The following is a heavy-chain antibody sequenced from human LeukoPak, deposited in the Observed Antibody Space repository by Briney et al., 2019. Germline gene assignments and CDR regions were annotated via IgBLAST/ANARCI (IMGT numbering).Heavy chain of an antibody. CDR1: GFTFSSYR. Sequence: PGGSLRLSCAASGFTFSSYRMSWVRQAPGKGLEWVANIKQDGSEKYYVDSVKGRFTISRDNAKNSLYLQMNSLRAEDTAVYYCARDRSSGWYGLDYWGQGTLVTVSS. V-gene: IGHV3-7*01. CDR3: ARDRSSGWYGLDY. D-gene: IGHD6-19*01. CDR2: IKQDGSEK. J-gene: IGHJ4*02.